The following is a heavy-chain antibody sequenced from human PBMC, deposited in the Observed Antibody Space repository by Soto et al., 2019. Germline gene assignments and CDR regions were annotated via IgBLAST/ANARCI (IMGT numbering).Heavy chain of an antibody. Sequence: QVQLVESGGGVVQPGRSLRLSCAASGFTFSSYGMHWVRQAPGKGLEWVAVIWYDESNKYYADSVKGRFTISRDNSKNTLHLPMNSLRAEDTAVYYCARDLGTYYGGGYCYGMEVWGPGTTVTVSS. CDR3: ARDLGTYYGGGYCYGMEV. CDR2: IWYDESNK. D-gene: IGHD1-26*01. J-gene: IGHJ6*02. V-gene: IGHV3-33*01. CDR1: GFTFSSYG.